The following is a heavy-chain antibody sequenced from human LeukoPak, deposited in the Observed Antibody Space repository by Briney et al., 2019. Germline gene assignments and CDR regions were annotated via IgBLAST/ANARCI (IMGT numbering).Heavy chain of an antibody. J-gene: IGHJ4*02. D-gene: IGHD1-26*01. CDR2: IYYSGST. CDR1: GDSISSVGHY. CDR3: ARERGGSYDY. Sequence: PSQTLSLTCSVSGDSISSVGHYWTWIRQRPGKGLEWIGYIYYSGSTYYNPSLKSRVTISVDTSKNQFSLKLSSVTAADTAVYYCARERGGSYDYWGQGTLVTVSS. V-gene: IGHV4-31*03.